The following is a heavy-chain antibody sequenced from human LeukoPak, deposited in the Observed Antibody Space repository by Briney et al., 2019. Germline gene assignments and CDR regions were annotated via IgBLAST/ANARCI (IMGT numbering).Heavy chain of an antibody. CDR1: GFIFSSYG. Sequence: GRSLRLSCAASGFIFSSYGMHWVRQAPGKGLEWVAVISYDGSNKCYVDSVKGRFTISRDDAKNSLYLQMNSLRVEDTAIYYCARNFDSWGQGTLVTVSS. CDR3: ARNFDS. CDR2: ISYDGSNK. V-gene: IGHV3-30*03. J-gene: IGHJ4*02.